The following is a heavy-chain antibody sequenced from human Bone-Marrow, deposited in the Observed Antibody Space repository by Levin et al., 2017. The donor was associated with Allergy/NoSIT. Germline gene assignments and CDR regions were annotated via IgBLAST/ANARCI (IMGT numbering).Heavy chain of an antibody. Sequence: ASVKVSCAASGFTFSSYAMSWVRQAPGKGLEWVSAISGSGGSTYYADSVKGRFTISRDNSKNTLYLQMNSLRAEDTAVYYCAKSHIVVVVAAPFDYWGQGTLVTVSS. V-gene: IGHV3-23*01. CDR3: AKSHIVVVVAAPFDY. CDR2: ISGSGGST. CDR1: GFTFSSYA. J-gene: IGHJ4*02. D-gene: IGHD2-15*01.